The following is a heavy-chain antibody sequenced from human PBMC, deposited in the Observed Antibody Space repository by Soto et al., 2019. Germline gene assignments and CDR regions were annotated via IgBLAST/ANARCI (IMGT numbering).Heavy chain of an antibody. V-gene: IGHV3-30*18. CDR1: GFTFSSYG. J-gene: IGHJ4*02. CDR2: ISYDGSNK. Sequence: GGSLRLSCAASGFTFSSYGMHWVRQAPGKGLEWVAVISYDGSNKYYADSVKGRFTISRDNSKNTLYLQMNSLRAEDTAVYYCAKDRRYQPMGYYFDYWGQGTLVTVSS. CDR3: AKDRRYQPMGYYFDY. D-gene: IGHD2-2*01.